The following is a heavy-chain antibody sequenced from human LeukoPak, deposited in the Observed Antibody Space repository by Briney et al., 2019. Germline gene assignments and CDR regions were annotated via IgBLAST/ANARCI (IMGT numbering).Heavy chain of an antibody. J-gene: IGHJ4*02. D-gene: IGHD3-10*01. CDR1: GYTFTTYG. CDR2: ISAYNGDT. Sequence: ASVKVSCKASGYTFTTYGITWVRQAPGQGLEWMGWISAYNGDTNYAQKLQGRVTMTTVTSTSTAYMELRSLRSDDTAVYYCARVAPPSMVRGVIIDYWGQGTLVTVSS. CDR3: ARVAPPSMVRGVIIDY. V-gene: IGHV1-18*01.